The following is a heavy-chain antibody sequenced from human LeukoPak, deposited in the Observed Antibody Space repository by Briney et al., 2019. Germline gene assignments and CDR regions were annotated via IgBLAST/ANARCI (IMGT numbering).Heavy chain of an antibody. D-gene: IGHD5-12*01. CDR1: GFTFSSYA. V-gene: IGHV3-30*04. Sequence: TGGSLRLSCAASGFTFSSYAMHWVRQAPGKGLEWVAVISYDGSNKYYADSVKGRFTISRDNSKNTLYLQMNSLRAEDTAVYYCAKDYNFGGYDLGSPFDYWGQGTLVTVSS. CDR2: ISYDGSNK. CDR3: AKDYNFGGYDLGSPFDY. J-gene: IGHJ4*02.